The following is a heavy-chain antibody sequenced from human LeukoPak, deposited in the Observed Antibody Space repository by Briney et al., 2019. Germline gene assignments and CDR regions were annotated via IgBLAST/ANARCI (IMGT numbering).Heavy chain of an antibody. CDR1: GFTFSSYG. Sequence: QPGGSLRLSCAASGFTFSSYGMHWVRQAPGKGLEWVAFIRYDGSNKYYADSVKGRFTISRDNSKNTLYLQMNSLRAEDTAVYYCAKNGVGATITHFDYWGQGTLVTVSS. CDR2: IRYDGSNK. D-gene: IGHD1-26*01. CDR3: AKNGVGATITHFDY. V-gene: IGHV3-30*02. J-gene: IGHJ4*02.